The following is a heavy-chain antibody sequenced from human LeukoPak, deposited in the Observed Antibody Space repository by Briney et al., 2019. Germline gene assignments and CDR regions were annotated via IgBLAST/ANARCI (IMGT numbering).Heavy chain of an antibody. CDR1: GFTFTNYL. D-gene: IGHD5-18*01. CDR2: IKEDGSTK. CDR3: ARGGIQLWFPKYFDY. V-gene: IGHV3-7*01. J-gene: IGHJ4*02. Sequence: PGGSLRLSCATSGFTFTNYLISWVRQAPGKGLEWVANIKEDGSTKWYVDSVRGRFTISRDNAKNSLYLQMDGLRAEDTAVYYCARGGIQLWFPKYFDYWGQGTMVTVSS.